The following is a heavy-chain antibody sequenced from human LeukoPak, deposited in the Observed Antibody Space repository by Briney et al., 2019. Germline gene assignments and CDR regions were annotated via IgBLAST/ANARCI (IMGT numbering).Heavy chain of an antibody. CDR3: VKDPRDTYGTNWFVS. D-gene: IGHD2-21*01. V-gene: IGHV3-23*01. J-gene: IGHJ5*01. CDR1: GFFFRNYA. Sequence: GGSLRLSCAASGFFFRNYAMSWVRQAPGKGLQWVSQISGTGGATWYAGFARDRFTISRDNSKKTLYLQMSGLRVEDTAMYYCVKDPRDTYGTNWFVSWGQGTLLIVSS. CDR2: ISGTGGAT.